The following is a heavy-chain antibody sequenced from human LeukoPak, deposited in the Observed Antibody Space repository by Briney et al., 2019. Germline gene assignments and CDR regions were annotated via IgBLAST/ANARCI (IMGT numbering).Heavy chain of an antibody. D-gene: IGHD4-17*01. CDR1: GGSFSGYY. Sequence: PSETLSLTCAVYGGSFSGYYWSWIRQPPGKGLEWIGEINHSGSTNYNPSLKSRVTISVDTSKNQFSLKLSSVTAADTAVYYCARGGDYVRVGPSWRLSSGARDAFDIWGQGTMVTVSS. CDR2: INHSGST. V-gene: IGHV4-34*01. CDR3: ARGGDYVRVGPSWRLSSGARDAFDI. J-gene: IGHJ3*02.